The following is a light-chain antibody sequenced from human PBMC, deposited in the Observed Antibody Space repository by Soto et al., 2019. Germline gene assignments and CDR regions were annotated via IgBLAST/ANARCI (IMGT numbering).Light chain of an antibody. V-gene: IGKV1-12*01. J-gene: IGKJ4*01. CDR1: QDISSW. CDR2: AAS. Sequence: DIQMTQSPSSVSASVGDRVTITCRASQDISSWLAWYQQKPEKDPQLLIYAASSLHSGVPSRFSGSGSGTDFTLTISSLQPEDFASYYCQEANSFPFIFGGGTKVEI. CDR3: QEANSFPFI.